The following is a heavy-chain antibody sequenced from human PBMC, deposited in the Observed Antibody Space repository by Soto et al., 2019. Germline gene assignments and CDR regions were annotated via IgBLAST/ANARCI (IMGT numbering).Heavy chain of an antibody. V-gene: IGHV1-8*01. CDR2: MNPNSGNT. CDR1: GYTFTSYD. CDR3: ARRAPLYGDANWFDP. Sequence: ASVKVSCKASGYTFTSYDINWVRQATGQGLEWMGWMNPNSGNTGYAQKFQGRVTMTRNTSISTAYMELSSLRSEDTAVYYCARRAPLYGDANWFDPWGQGTLVTVSS. J-gene: IGHJ5*02. D-gene: IGHD4-17*01.